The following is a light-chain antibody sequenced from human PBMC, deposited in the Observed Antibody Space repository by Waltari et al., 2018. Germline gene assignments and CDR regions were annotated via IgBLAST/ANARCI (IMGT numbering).Light chain of an antibody. CDR1: SSEVGGYNY. J-gene: IGLJ2*01. V-gene: IGLV2-11*01. CDR3: CSYAGSYVV. CDR2: DVN. Sequence: QSALTQPRSVSGSPGQSVTISCTGTSSEVGGYNYFSWYQQHPRKAPKLMIYDVNQRPSGVPDRFSGSKSGNTASLTISGLQAEDEADYYCCSYAGSYVVFGGGTKLTVL.